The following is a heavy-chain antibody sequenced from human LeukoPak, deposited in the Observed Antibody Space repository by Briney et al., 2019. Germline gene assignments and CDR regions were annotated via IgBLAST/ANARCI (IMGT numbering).Heavy chain of an antibody. CDR1: GFTFSSYA. Sequence: PGGSLRLSCAASGFTFSSYAMSWVRQAPGKGLEWVSAISASGDFTYYADSVKGRFTISRDFFRNTLYLQMNSLRAEDTAVYYCAKSPKVGPTGVFDDWGQGTLLPVAS. CDR2: ISASGDFT. CDR3: AKSPKVGPTGVFDD. V-gene: IGHV3-23*01. J-gene: IGHJ4*02. D-gene: IGHD1-26*01.